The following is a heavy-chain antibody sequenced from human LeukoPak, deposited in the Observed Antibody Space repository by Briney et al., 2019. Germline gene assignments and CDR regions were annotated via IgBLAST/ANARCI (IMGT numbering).Heavy chain of an antibody. D-gene: IGHD1-14*01. CDR1: GFSVTRDY. Sequence: XCAXSGFSVTRDYVNWVRQAPGKGLEWVSLIHPSGVTNYADSVKGRFTISRDNSKNTLYLQMNSLRAEDTAVYYCARTRVTVTTYYFDYWGQGTLVTVSS. CDR2: IHPSGVT. J-gene: IGHJ4*02. CDR3: ARTRVTVTTYYFDY. V-gene: IGHV3-53*01.